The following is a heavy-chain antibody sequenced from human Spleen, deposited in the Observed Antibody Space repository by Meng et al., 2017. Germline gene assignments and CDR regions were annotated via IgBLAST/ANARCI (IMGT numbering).Heavy chain of an antibody. V-gene: IGHV3-23*01. CDR3: ARDGQGDYGGNSWFDY. CDR1: GFTFSSYA. J-gene: IGHJ5*01. D-gene: IGHD4-23*01. Sequence: GESLKISCAASGFTFSSYAMSWVRQAPGKGLEWVSGVSDSGVTTYYADSVKGRFTISRDNSKNTLYLQMNSLRAEDTAVFYCARDGQGDYGGNSWFDYWGQGTLVTVSS. CDR2: VSDSGVTT.